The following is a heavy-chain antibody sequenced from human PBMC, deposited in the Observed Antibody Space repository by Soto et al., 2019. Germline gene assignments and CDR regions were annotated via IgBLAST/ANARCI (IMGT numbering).Heavy chain of an antibody. CDR3: EAGDYLTGFSYRDVKWFDP. CDR2: IQYTGNT. D-gene: IGHD3-9*01. V-gene: IGHV4-59*01. CDR1: SASISSYN. J-gene: IGHJ5*02. Sequence: ETRSLTCPASSASISSYNWSWIRQPPGKGLEWIGYIQYTGNTNSNPSLKGRVTLSIDPSWNQFSLKLRYVTAEDTAVYYCEAGDYLTGFSYRDVKWFDPWGQGTPVTVYS.